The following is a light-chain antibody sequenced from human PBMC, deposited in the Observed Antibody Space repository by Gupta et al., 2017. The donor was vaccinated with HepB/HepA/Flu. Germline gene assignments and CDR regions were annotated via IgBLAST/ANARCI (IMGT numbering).Light chain of an antibody. J-gene: IGKJ4*01. CDR3: QQCERFPLT. CDR2: DAS. Sequence: DIQMTQSPPSLSASIGDRVTTTCQASQDISEYLNWYQQKPGKDPNLLSYDASTLEKGVPSRFRGSGSGTDFTLTISSLQPEDIATYYCQQCERFPLTFGGGTKVEIK. CDR1: QDISEY. V-gene: IGKV1-33*01.